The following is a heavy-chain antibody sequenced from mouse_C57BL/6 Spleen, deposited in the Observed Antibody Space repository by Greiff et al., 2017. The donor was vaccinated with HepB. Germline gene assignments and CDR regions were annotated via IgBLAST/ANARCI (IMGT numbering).Heavy chain of an antibody. V-gene: IGHV1-82*01. CDR3: AVTTVDY. Sequence: QVQLKQSGPELVKPGASVKISCKASGYAFSSSWMNWVKQRPGKGLEWIGRIYPGDGDTNYNGKFKGKATLTSDKSSGKAYMQLSSLTTEDSAVCFCAVTTVDYWGQGTTLTVSS. CDR2: IYPGDGDT. J-gene: IGHJ2*01. CDR1: GYAFSSSW. D-gene: IGHD1-1*01.